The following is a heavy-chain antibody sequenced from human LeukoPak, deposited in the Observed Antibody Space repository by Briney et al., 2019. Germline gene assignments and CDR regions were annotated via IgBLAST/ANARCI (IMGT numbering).Heavy chain of an antibody. CDR1: GFTFGDYA. D-gene: IGHD3-22*01. CDR2: ISSSGSTI. J-gene: IGHJ4*02. CDR3: ARAHYYDSSGLDF. V-gene: IGHV3-48*03. Sequence: GGSLRLSCTGSGFTFGDYAMTWFRLAPGKGLEWVSYISSSGSTIYYADSLKGRFTISRDNAKNSLYLQMNSLRAEDTAVYYCARAHYYDSSGLDFWGQGTLVTVSS.